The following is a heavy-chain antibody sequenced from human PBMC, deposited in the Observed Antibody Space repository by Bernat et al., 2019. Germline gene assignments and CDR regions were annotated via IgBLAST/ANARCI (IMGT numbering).Heavy chain of an antibody. CDR3: AKDINDYVSGSYYNLFDY. J-gene: IGHJ4*02. Sequence: EVQLLESGGGLVQPGGSLRLSCAASGFTFSSYAMSWVRQAPGKGLEWVSAISGSGGSTYYADSMKGRFTISRDNSKNTLYLQMNSLRAGDTAVYYCAKDINDYVSGSYYNLFDYWGQGTLVTVSS. D-gene: IGHD3-10*01. V-gene: IGHV3-23*01. CDR1: GFTFSSYA. CDR2: ISGSGGST.